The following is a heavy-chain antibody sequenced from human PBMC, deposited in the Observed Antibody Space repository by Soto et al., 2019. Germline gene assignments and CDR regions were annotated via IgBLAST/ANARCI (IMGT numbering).Heavy chain of an antibody. V-gene: IGHV3-48*02. CDR3: AEVPGRQSH. CDR1: GFTFSAHS. J-gene: IGHJ1*01. D-gene: IGHD1-1*01. Sequence: PGGSLRLSCAASGFTFSAHSMNWVRQAPGKGLEWVSYISSGSSTIKYADSVEGRFTISRDNAKNSLYLQMNSLRDEDTAVYYCAEVPGRQSHWGQGTLVTVSS. CDR2: ISSGSSTI.